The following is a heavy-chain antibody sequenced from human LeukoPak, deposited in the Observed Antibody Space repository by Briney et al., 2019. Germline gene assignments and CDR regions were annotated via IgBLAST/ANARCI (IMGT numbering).Heavy chain of an antibody. J-gene: IGHJ4*02. D-gene: IGHD3-3*01. CDR3: ARDSRAKYDFWSGYYGNPTYYFDY. Sequence: GGSLRLSCAASGFTVSSNYMSWVRQAPGKGLEWVSVIYSGGSTYYADSVKGRFTISRDNSKNTLYLQMNSLRAEDTAVYYCARDSRAKYDFWSGYYGNPTYYFDYWGQGTLVTVSS. CDR1: GFTVSSNY. CDR2: IYSGGST. V-gene: IGHV3-53*05.